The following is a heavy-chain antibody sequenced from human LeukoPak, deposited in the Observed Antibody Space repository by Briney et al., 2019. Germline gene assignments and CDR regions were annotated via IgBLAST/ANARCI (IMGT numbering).Heavy chain of an antibody. V-gene: IGHV3-53*01. CDR1: GFTVSGDY. J-gene: IGHJ4*02. D-gene: IGHD4/OR15-4a*01. Sequence: PGGSLRLSCAVSGFTVSGDYMSWVRQAPGKGLEWVSVIYADFDTTDYADSVKGRFTISRDNSKNTLYPHMNSLRVEDTATYFCARALNRHIGAFEYWGQGALVAVSS. CDR2: IYADFDTT. CDR3: ARALNRHIGAFEY.